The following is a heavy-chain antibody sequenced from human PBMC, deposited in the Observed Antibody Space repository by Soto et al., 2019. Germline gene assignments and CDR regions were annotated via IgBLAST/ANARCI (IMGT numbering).Heavy chain of an antibody. Sequence: EVQLLESGGGLVQPGGSLRLSCAASGFTFSSYAMSWVRQAPGKGLEWVSAISGSGGSTYYADSVKGRFTISRDNSKNTLYLQMNSLRAEDTAVYYCAAHRPHLIKGGIVVVPAAPPGSDYWGQGTLVTVSS. CDR1: GFTFSSYA. J-gene: IGHJ4*02. D-gene: IGHD2-2*01. CDR2: ISGSGGST. CDR3: AAHRPHLIKGGIVVVPAAPPGSDY. V-gene: IGHV3-23*01.